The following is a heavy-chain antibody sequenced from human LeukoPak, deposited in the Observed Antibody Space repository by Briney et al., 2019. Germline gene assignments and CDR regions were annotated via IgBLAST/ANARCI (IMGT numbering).Heavy chain of an antibody. CDR3: ARGGLRWPFDY. Sequence: GGSLRLSCAASGFTFSSYEMNWVRQAPGKGLEWVSSISSSSSYIYYADSVKGRFTISRDNAKNSLYLQMNSLRAEDTAVYYCARGGLRWPFDYWGQGTLVTVSS. D-gene: IGHD4-23*01. J-gene: IGHJ4*02. CDR1: GFTFSSYE. CDR2: ISSSSSYI. V-gene: IGHV3-21*01.